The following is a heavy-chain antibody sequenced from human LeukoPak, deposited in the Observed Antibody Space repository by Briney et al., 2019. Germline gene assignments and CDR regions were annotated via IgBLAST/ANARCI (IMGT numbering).Heavy chain of an antibody. V-gene: IGHV3-66*01. CDR3: VGADFGV. J-gene: IGHJ4*02. Sequence: GGSLRLSCAASGFTVSSNYMTWVRQAPGKGLEWVSVIYSGGSTNYADSVKGRFIISRDNSKNTVYLQMNSLRAEDTAVYYCVGADFGVWGQGTLVTVSS. D-gene: IGHD3-10*01. CDR1: GFTVSSNY. CDR2: IYSGGST.